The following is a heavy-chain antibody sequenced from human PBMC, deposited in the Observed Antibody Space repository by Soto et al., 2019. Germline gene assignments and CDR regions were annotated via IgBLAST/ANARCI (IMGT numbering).Heavy chain of an antibody. CDR1: GFTFSSYG. V-gene: IGHV3-33*01. CDR3: ARDDDNYYDSSGYPNWFDP. J-gene: IGHJ5*02. Sequence: LRLSCAASGFTFSSYGMHWVRQAPGKGLEWVAVIWYDGSNKYYADSVKGRFTISGDNSKNTLYLQMNSLRAEDTAVYYCARDDDNYYDSSGYPNWFDPWGQGTLVTVSS. CDR2: IWYDGSNK. D-gene: IGHD3-22*01.